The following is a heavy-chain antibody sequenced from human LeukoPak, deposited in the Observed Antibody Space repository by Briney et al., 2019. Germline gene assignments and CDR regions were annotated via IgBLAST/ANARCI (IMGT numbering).Heavy chain of an antibody. CDR2: INHSGST. V-gene: IGHV4-34*01. J-gene: IGHJ4*02. Sequence: SETLSLTCAVYGGSFSGYYWSWIRQPPGKGLEWIGEINHSGSTNYNPSLKSRVTISLDTSRNQFSLKLNSVTAADTAVYYCAGDKYSYGSFDYWGQGTLVTVSS. D-gene: IGHD5-18*01. CDR1: GGSFSGYY. CDR3: AGDKYSYGSFDY.